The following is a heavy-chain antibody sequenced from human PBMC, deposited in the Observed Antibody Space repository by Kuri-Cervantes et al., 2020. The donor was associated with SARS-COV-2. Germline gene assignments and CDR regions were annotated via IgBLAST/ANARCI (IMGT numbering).Heavy chain of an antibody. Sequence: ESLKIHCTVSGGPISSYYWSWIRQPPGKGLEWIGYIYYSGSTNYNPSLNSRVTISVDTSKNQFSLKLSSVTAADTAVYYCARTHYATLLDIWGQGTMVTVSS. CDR3: ARTHYATLLDI. D-gene: IGHD2-2*01. CDR1: GGPISSYY. J-gene: IGHJ3*02. V-gene: IGHV4-59*01. CDR2: IYYSGST.